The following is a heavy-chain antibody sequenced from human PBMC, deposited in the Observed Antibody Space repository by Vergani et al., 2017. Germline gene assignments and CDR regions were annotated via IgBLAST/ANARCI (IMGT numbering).Heavy chain of an antibody. CDR1: GFSILTSEMC. CDR2: IDWNDNK. J-gene: IGHJ4*02. Sequence: QVTLRESGPALVKPTQTLTLTCTFSGFSILTSEMCVSWIRQPPGKALEWLALIDWNDNKYFNTSLKTRLTISKDASENQVVLTMTNMDPVDTATYYCARIRRRGRSGYDIFDFWGQGILVTVAS. D-gene: IGHD5-12*01. CDR3: ARIRRRGRSGYDIFDF. V-gene: IGHV2-70*01.